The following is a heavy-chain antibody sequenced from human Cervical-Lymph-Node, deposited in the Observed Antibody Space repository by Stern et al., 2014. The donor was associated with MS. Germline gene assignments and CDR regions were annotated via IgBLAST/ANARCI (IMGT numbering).Heavy chain of an antibody. J-gene: IGHJ4*02. CDR3: ARADSSSHYYSDY. CDR1: GFSFSRYA. CDR2: ICYDGSNT. D-gene: IGHD6-13*01. Sequence: QVQLVQSGGGVVQPGGSLRLSFAASGFSFSRYALQWVRQAPGKGLAWVALICYDGSNTSYANYVTGLFTISRDKCKNTRYLHMSSLRAEDTAVYYCARADSSSHYYSDYWGQGTLVTVSS. V-gene: IGHV3-33*01.